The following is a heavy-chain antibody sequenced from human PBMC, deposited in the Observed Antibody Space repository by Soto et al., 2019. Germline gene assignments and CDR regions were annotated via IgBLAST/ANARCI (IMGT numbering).Heavy chain of an antibody. V-gene: IGHV4-34*01. CDR2: INHSGST. CDR1: GGSFSGYY. CDR3: AREMRVGYCSSTSCLVNWFDP. Sequence: SETLSLTCAVYGGSFSGYYWSWIRQPPGKGLEWIGEINHSGSTNYNPSLKSRVTISVDTSKNQFSLKLSSVTAADTAVYYCAREMRVGYCSSTSCLVNWFDPWGQGTLVTVSS. D-gene: IGHD2-2*03. J-gene: IGHJ5*02.